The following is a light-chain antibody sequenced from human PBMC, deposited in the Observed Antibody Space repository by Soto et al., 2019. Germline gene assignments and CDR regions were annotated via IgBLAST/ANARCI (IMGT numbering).Light chain of an antibody. CDR2: DAS. CDR1: QSVGSNK. V-gene: IGKV3-20*01. Sequence: EIVLTQSPGTLSLSPGERATLSCRASQSVGSNKLAWYQQKRGQAPRFLMYDASTRATGIPDRFSGSGSGTDFTVTISRLEPEDFAVYYCQQYGSTHLTFGGGTKVEIK. CDR3: QQYGSTHLT. J-gene: IGKJ4*01.